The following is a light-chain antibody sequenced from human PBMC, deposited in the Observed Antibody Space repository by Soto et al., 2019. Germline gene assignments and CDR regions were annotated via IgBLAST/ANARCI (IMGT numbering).Light chain of an antibody. V-gene: IGLV2-18*01. Sequence: QSSLTQPPSVSGSPGQSVTISCTGTSSDVGRYNRVSWYQQPPGTAPKLIIYEVNNRPSGVPDRFSGSKSGNTASLTISGLQAEDEADYYCSFYPSSVTFVFGSGTKVTVL. J-gene: IGLJ1*01. CDR3: SFYPSSVTFV. CDR2: EVN. CDR1: SSDVGRYNR.